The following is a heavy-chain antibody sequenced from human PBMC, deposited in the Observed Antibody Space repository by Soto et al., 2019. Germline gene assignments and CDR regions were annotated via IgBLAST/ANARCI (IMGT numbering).Heavy chain of an antibody. CDR3: ARARLRAVYAFDI. D-gene: IGHD5-12*01. CDR1: GGSVSSGAYY. Sequence: PAETLSLTCTVSGGSVSSGAYYWTWIRQRPGKGLEWIGNIYNSGRTYYSPSLNSRLSISLDTSKNQFSLRLSSVTAADTAMYYCARARLRAVYAFDIWGQGTMVTVSS. V-gene: IGHV4-31*03. J-gene: IGHJ3*02. CDR2: IYNSGRT.